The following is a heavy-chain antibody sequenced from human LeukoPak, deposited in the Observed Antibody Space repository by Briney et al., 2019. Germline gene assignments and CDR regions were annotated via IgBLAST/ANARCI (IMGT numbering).Heavy chain of an antibody. J-gene: IGHJ3*02. Sequence: GGSLRLSCAGSGFTFSSHSMNWVRQAPGQGLEWVSSISSGSGYMYYADSVKGQFTISRDNARNSLFLQMNSLRAEDTAIYYCARPTSTTSNDGFDIWGRGTMVTVSS. CDR1: GFTFSSHS. D-gene: IGHD2-2*01. CDR3: ARPTSTTSNDGFDI. CDR2: ISSGSGYM. V-gene: IGHV3-21*01.